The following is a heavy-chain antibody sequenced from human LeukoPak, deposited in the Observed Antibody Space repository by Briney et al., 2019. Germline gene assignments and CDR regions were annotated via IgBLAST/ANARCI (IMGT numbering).Heavy chain of an antibody. V-gene: IGHV3-33*06. J-gene: IGHJ6*03. Sequence: GGSLRRSCAASGFTFSSYGMHWVRQAPGKGLVWVGVVWYDGSNKYYADSVKGRFTISRDNSKNTLYLQMNSLRAEDTAVYYCAKGGAAAGKNYYYYYMDVWGKGTTVTVSS. D-gene: IGHD6-13*01. CDR2: VWYDGSNK. CDR3: AKGGAAAGKNYYYYYMDV. CDR1: GFTFSSYG.